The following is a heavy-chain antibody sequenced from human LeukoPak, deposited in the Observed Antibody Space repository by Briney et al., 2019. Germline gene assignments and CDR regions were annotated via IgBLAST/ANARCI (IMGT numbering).Heavy chain of an antibody. D-gene: IGHD4-11*01. Sequence: GGSLRLSCAVSEFTFSRYWMSWVRQAPGKGLEWVANINQDGSEDAYVDSVKGRFTISRDNARNSLYLRMNSLRAEGTAVYYCARVGGMTTVTTLSYFDYWGQGTLVIVSS. V-gene: IGHV3-7*01. CDR1: EFTFSRYW. J-gene: IGHJ4*02. CDR3: ARVGGMTTVTTLSYFDY. CDR2: INQDGSED.